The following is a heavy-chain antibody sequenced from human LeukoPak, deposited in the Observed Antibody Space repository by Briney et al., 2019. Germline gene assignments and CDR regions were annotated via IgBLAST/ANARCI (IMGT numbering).Heavy chain of an antibody. V-gene: IGHV6-1*01. J-gene: IGHJ5*02. CDR2: TYYRSKWYN. CDR3: ARDLGYCSGGSCYFWNWFDP. Sequence: SQTLSLTCAISGDSVSSNSAAWNWIRQSPSRGLEWLGRTYYRSKWYNDYAVSVKSRITINPDTSKNQFFLQLNSVTPEDTAVYYCARDLGYCSGGSCYFWNWFDPWGQGTLVTVSS. CDR1: GDSVSSNSAA. D-gene: IGHD2-15*01.